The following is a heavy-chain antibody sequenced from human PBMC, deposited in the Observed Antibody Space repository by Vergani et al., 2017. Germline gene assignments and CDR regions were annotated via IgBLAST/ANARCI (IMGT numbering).Heavy chain of an antibody. CDR2: TWYDGNNK. CDR1: GFSFSNHW. Sequence: VQLVESGGSLVHPGGSLRLSCAASGFSFSNHWMSWVRLAPGKGLEWVAVTWYDGNNKQYADSVKGRFTISRDNSKSTMYLQMNSLRDEDTGVYYCARDLRLLYNRFDPWGQGTLVTVSS. V-gene: IGHV3-33*08. J-gene: IGHJ5*02. CDR3: ARDLRLLYNRFDP. D-gene: IGHD1-14*01.